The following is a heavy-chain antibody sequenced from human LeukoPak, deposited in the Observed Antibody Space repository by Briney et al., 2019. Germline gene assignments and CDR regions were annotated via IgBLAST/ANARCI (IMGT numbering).Heavy chain of an antibody. J-gene: IGHJ4*02. CDR3: AKQWVDC. CDR1: GFTFNNYA. CDR2: ISESGDKT. D-gene: IGHD6-19*01. V-gene: IGHV3-23*01. Sequence: GGSLRLPCAASGFTFNNYAMNWVRQAPGKGLEWVSSISESGDKTDYADSVKGRFTISRDNSRNTLYLQMNSLRAEDTALYYCAKQWVDCWGQGTLVTVSS.